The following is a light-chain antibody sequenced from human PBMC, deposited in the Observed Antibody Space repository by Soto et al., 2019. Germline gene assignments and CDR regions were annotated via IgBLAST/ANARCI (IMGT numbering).Light chain of an antibody. CDR1: QSVSSY. J-gene: IGKJ4*01. CDR3: QHRSNWPLT. Sequence: IVLTQSPATPSLSPGERATLSCRASQSVSSYLAWYQDKPGQAPRLLIYDASNRATGIPARFSGSGSGTDFTLTISSLEPEDFAVYYCQHRSNWPLTFGGGTKVDIK. V-gene: IGKV3-11*01. CDR2: DAS.